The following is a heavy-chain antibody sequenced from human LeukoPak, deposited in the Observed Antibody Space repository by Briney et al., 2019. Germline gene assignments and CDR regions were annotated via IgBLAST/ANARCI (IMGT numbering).Heavy chain of an antibody. CDR1: GFTFSIYW. CDR2: IKQDGSEK. D-gene: IGHD1-1*01. Sequence: GGSLRLSCAASGFTFSIYWMNWVRQAPGKGLEWVANIKQDGSEKYYVDSVKGRFTISRDNAKNSLYLQMNSLRAEDTAVYSCTRGGRSPDYWGQGTLVTVSS. V-gene: IGHV3-7*05. J-gene: IGHJ4*02. CDR3: TRGGRSPDY.